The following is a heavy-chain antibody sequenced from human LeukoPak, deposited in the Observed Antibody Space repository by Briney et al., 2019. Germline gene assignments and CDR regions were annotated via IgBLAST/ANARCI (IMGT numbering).Heavy chain of an antibody. D-gene: IGHD1-26*01. Sequence: SETLSLTCTVSGGSISSYYWSWIRQPPGKGLEWIGYIYYSGSTNYNPSLKSRVTISVDTSKNQFSLKLSSVTAADTAVYYCAREVGSGSYKEGAFDIWGQGTMVTVSS. CDR1: GGSISSYY. V-gene: IGHV4-59*01. CDR2: IYYSGST. J-gene: IGHJ3*02. CDR3: AREVGSGSYKEGAFDI.